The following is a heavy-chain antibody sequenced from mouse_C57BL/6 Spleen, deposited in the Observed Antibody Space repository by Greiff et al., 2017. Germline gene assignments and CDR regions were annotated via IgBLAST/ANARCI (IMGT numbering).Heavy chain of an antibody. CDR1: GYAFTNYL. CDR2: INPGSGGT. CDR3: ARGDYDRVGAMDY. V-gene: IGHV1-54*01. D-gene: IGHD2-4*01. J-gene: IGHJ4*01. Sequence: QVQLQQSGAELVRPGTSVKVSCKASGYAFTNYLIEWVKQRPGQGLEWIGVINPGSGGTNYNEKFKGKATLTADKSSSTAYMQLSSLTSEDSAVYFCARGDYDRVGAMDYWGQGTSVTVSS.